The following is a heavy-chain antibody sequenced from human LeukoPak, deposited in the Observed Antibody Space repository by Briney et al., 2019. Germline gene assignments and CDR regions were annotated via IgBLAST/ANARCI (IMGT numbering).Heavy chain of an antibody. V-gene: IGHV1-2*06. CDR1: GYTFTDYY. Sequence: ASVTVSCTASGYTFTDYYMHWVRQAPGQGLEWMGRINPNSGGTNYAQKFQGRVTMTRDTSISTAYMELSRLRSDDTAVFYCARVVGNWNAFGFWGQGTLVSVSS. CDR2: INPNSGGT. CDR3: ARVVGNWNAFGF. J-gene: IGHJ4*02. D-gene: IGHD1-1*01.